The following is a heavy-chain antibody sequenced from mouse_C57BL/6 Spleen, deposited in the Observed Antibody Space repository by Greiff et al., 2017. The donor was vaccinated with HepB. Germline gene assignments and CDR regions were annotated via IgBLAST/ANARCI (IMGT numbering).Heavy chain of an antibody. Sequence: VQLQQSGAELVRPGASVKLSCKASGYTFTDYYINWVKQRPGQGLEWIARIYPGSGNTYYNEKFKGKATLTAEKSSSTAYMQLSSLTSEDSAVYCCTRGEADGYFDVWGTGTTVTVSS. D-gene: IGHD3-2*02. J-gene: IGHJ1*03. CDR2: IYPGSGNT. CDR1: GYTFTDYY. V-gene: IGHV1-76*01. CDR3: TRGEADGYFDV.